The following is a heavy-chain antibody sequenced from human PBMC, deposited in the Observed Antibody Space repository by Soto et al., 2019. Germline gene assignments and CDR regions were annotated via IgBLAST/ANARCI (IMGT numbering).Heavy chain of an antibody. J-gene: IGHJ4*02. CDR1: GFTFSSYG. CDR3: ARDRAHGPSGYDYGY. Sequence: QVQLVESGGGVVQPGRSLRLSCVASGFTFSSYGMHWVRQAPGKGLEWVAVIWYDGSNKYYADSVKGRFTISRDNSKNTLYLQMNSLRAEDTAVYYCARDRAHGPSGYDYGYWGQGTLVTVSS. CDR2: IWYDGSNK. D-gene: IGHD5-12*01. V-gene: IGHV3-33*01.